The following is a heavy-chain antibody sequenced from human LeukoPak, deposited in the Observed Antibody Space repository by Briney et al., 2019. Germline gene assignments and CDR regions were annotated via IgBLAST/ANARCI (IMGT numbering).Heavy chain of an antibody. V-gene: IGHV4-59*01. CDR1: GDSFSYFY. D-gene: IGHD6-13*01. Sequence: SETLSLTCTVSGDSFSYFYWTWIRQPPGKGLEWIGYIYNSGSTNYNPSLKSRVTISLDTSKNQFSLKLSSVTAADTAVYYCARGVVAAAGRTFDFWGQGTLVTVSS. J-gene: IGHJ4*02. CDR3: ARGVVAAAGRTFDF. CDR2: IYNSGST.